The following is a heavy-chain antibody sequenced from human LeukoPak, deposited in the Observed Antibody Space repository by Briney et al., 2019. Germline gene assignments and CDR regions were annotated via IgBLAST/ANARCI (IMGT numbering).Heavy chain of an antibody. V-gene: IGHV3-23*01. D-gene: IGHD2/OR15-2a*01. Sequence: PVGSLRLSCAASGFTFSSYTMSWVRQAPGKGLEWVSLISGSGGSTYYADSVKGRFSISRDNSKNTRYLQMNSLRAEDTAVYYCAKERTQTTSFDYWGQGTLVTVSS. CDR3: AKERTQTTSFDY. CDR1: GFTFSSYT. J-gene: IGHJ4*02. CDR2: ISGSGGST.